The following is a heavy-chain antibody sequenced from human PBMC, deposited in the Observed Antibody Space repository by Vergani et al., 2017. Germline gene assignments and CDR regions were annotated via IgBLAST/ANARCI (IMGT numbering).Heavy chain of an antibody. CDR3: AKVGLWFGELALGYYFDY. J-gene: IGHJ4*02. D-gene: IGHD3-10*01. CDR1: GFTFSSYA. V-gene: IGHV3-30*04. Sequence: QVQLVESGGGVVQPGRSLRLSCAASGFTFSSYAMHWVRQAPGKGLEWVAVISYDGSNKYYADSVKGRFTISRDNSKNTLYLQMNSLRAEDTAVYYCAKVGLWFGELALGYYFDYWGQGTLVTVSS. CDR2: ISYDGSNK.